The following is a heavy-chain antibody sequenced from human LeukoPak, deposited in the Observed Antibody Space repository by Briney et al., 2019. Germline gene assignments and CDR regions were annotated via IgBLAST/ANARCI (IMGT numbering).Heavy chain of an antibody. J-gene: IGHJ6*03. CDR1: GGSISSYY. CDR2: IYTSGST. D-gene: IGHD1-7*01. V-gene: IGHV4-4*07. Sequence: PSETLSLTYTVSGGSISSYYWSWVRQPAGKGLEWIGRIYTSGSTNYNPSLKSRVTMSVDMSKNQFSLKLSSVTATATAVYYCARGSGTTSYYYYIDVWGKGTTVTVSS. CDR3: ARGSGTTSYYYYIDV.